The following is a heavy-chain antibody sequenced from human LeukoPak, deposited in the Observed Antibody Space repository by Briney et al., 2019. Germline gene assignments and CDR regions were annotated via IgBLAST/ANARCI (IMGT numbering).Heavy chain of an antibody. CDR1: GYSIGSDYY. CDR3: ARGKQQLAGPYGMDV. V-gene: IGHV4-38-2*02. D-gene: IGHD6-13*01. J-gene: IGHJ6*02. CDR2: IYHSGST. Sequence: SETLSLTCTVSGYSIGSDYYWGWIRQPPGKGLEWIGSIYHSGSTYYNPSLKSRVTISIDTSKNQFSLKLSSVTAADTAVYYCARGKQQLAGPYGMDVWGQGTTVTVSS.